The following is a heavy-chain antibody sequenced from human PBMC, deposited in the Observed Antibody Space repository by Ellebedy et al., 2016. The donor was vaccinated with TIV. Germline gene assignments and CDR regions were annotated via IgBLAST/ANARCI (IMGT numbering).Heavy chain of an antibody. J-gene: IGHJ4*02. D-gene: IGHD5-18*01. CDR2: INPSGGHT. Sequence: AASVKVSCKASGYTFTNYYIHWVRQAPGQGLEWVGVINPSGGHTTYTQNFQGRVTMTRDTSTSTVYMDLSSLRSEHTAVYYCARGGVQVWLHPFDYWGQGTLVTVSS. CDR1: GYTFTNYY. CDR3: ARGGVQVWLHPFDY. V-gene: IGHV1-46*01.